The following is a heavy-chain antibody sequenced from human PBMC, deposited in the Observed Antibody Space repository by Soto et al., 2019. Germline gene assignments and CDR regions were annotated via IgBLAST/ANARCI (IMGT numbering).Heavy chain of an antibody. CDR3: TRLYYSSSTVESPTVTFYYYGIDV. V-gene: IGHV3-73*02. D-gene: IGHD4-17*01. CDR2: IRSKANSYAT. J-gene: IGHJ6*02. Sequence: EVQLVESGGGLVQPGGSLKLSCAASGFTFSGSAMHWVRQASGKGLEWVGRIRSKANSYATAYAASVKGRFTISRDDSKNTAYLQMNSLKTEDTAVYYCTRLYYSSSTVESPTVTFYYYGIDVWGQGTTVTVSS. CDR1: GFTFSGSA.